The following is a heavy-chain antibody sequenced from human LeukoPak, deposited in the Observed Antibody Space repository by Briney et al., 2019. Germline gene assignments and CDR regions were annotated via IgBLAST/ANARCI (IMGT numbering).Heavy chain of an antibody. D-gene: IGHD1-26*01. CDR1: GYTFSGYF. V-gene: IGHV1-18*04. Sequence: ASVKVSCKASGYTFSGYFIHWVRQAPGQGLEWMGWISAYNGNTNYAQKLQGRVTMTTDTSTSTAYMELRSLRSDDTAVYYCARGSSEWELLSFSDYWGQGTLVTVSS. J-gene: IGHJ4*02. CDR3: ARGSSEWELLSFSDY. CDR2: ISAYNGNT.